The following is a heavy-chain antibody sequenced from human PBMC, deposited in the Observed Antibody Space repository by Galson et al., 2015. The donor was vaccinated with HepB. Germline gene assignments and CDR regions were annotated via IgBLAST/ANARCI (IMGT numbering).Heavy chain of an antibody. V-gene: IGHV3-30-3*01. CDR2: ISYDGTNK. CDR1: GFTFSIYA. Sequence: SLRLSCAASGFTFSIYAMHWVRQAPGKGLEWMSFISYDGTNKYYADSVKGRFTISRDNSKNTVYLQMNSLSAEDTALYYCASGSCGTTNCYEHNFDFWGQGTLVAVSS. J-gene: IGHJ4*02. CDR3: ASGSCGTTNCYEHNFDF. D-gene: IGHD2-2*01.